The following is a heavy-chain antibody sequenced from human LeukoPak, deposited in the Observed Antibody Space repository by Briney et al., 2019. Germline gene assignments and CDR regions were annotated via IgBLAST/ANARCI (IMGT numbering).Heavy chain of an antibody. V-gene: IGHV3-30*02. CDR1: GFTFSSYG. Sequence: HSGGSLRLSCAASGFTFSSYGIHWVRQAPGKGLEWVAVIWYDGSNKYYADSVKGRFTISRDNSKNTLYLQMNSLRAEDTALYYCAKGPHYYDSSGYYHWFDPWGQGTLVTVSS. CDR3: AKGPHYYDSSGYYHWFDP. CDR2: IWYDGSNK. D-gene: IGHD3-22*01. J-gene: IGHJ5*02.